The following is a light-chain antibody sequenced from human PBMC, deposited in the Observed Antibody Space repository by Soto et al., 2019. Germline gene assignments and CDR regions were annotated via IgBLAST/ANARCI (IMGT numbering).Light chain of an antibody. Sequence: QSLLIQPPSASGTPGQRVTISCSGRSSNIGSNYVYWYQQLPGTAPKLLISRNNERPSGVPDRFSGSKSGTSASLAISGLRSEDETDYYCATWDDSLSGWVFGGGTKLTVL. J-gene: IGLJ3*02. CDR3: ATWDDSLSGWV. CDR2: RNN. CDR1: SSNIGSNY. V-gene: IGLV1-47*01.